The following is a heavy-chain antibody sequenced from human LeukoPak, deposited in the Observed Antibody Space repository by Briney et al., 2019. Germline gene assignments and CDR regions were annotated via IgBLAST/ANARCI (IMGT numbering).Heavy chain of an antibody. CDR2: ISSSSYI. D-gene: IGHD3-22*01. CDR3: ARDDDSSGGFDY. Sequence: GGSLRLSCAASGFTFSSYSMNWVRQAPGKGLEWVSSISSSSYIYYADSVKGRFTISRDNAKNSLYLQMNSLRAEDTAVYYCARDDDSSGGFDYWGQGTLVTVSS. J-gene: IGHJ4*02. CDR1: GFTFSSYS. V-gene: IGHV3-21*01.